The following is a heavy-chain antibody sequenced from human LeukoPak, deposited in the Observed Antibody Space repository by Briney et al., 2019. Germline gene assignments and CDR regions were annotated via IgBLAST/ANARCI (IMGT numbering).Heavy chain of an antibody. D-gene: IGHD4-17*01. CDR3: ARALGPTTVTPSY. CDR1: GFTFSTYW. CDR2: IKPDGSQI. J-gene: IGHJ4*02. Sequence: GGSLRLSCAASGFTFSTYWMTWVRQAPGKGLEWVANIKPDGSQIYYVDSVKGRFTISRDNAKNSLYLQMNSLRAEDTAVYYCARALGPTTVTPSYWGQGTLVTVSS. V-gene: IGHV3-7*01.